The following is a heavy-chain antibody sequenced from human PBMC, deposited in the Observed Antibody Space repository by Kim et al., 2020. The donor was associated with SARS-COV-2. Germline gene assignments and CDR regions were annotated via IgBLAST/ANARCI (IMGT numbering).Heavy chain of an antibody. Sequence: VKGRFTISRDKAKTPLYLQLNSLRDEDTAVYYCARVNTVEYYYYYYGMDVWGQGTTVTVSS. J-gene: IGHJ6*02. V-gene: IGHV3-48*02. D-gene: IGHD5-12*01. CDR3: ARVNTVEYYYYYYGMDV.